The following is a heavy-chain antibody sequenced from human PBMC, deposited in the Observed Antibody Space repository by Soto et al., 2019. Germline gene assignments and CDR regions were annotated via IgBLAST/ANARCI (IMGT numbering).Heavy chain of an antibody. J-gene: IGHJ5*02. CDR1: GDSISSNSHY. V-gene: IGHV4-39*01. Sequence: SETLSLTCTVSGDSISSNSHYWGWIRQPPGKGLESIANIYYDGNTYYNPSLKSRVTISPDTSNNQVSLQLNSVTPDDTAVYYCVRLIGNSWLDTWGQGTLVTVSS. CDR2: IYYDGNT. CDR3: VRLIGNSWLDT.